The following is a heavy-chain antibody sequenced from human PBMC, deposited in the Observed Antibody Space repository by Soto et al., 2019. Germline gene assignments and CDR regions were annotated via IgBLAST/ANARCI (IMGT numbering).Heavy chain of an antibody. CDR2: IKSKADGGTT. D-gene: IGHD3-10*01. CDR1: ESTFTNAG. Sequence: GPQRHSYTAPESTFTNAGVTWARKAPGKGLEWVGRIKSKADGGTTDYAAPVKGIFTISKDDSKNTLYLQMNSLKTEDTAVYYCTTDYLTEAAVRGPWGQGTLVTSPQ. CDR3: TTDYLTEAAVRGP. V-gene: IGHV3-15*01. J-gene: IGHJ5*02.